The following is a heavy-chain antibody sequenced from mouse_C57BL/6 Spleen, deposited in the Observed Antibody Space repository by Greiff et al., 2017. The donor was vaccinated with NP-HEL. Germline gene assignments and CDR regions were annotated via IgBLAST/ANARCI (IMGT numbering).Heavy chain of an antibody. V-gene: IGHV1-18*01. CDR2: INPNNGGT. D-gene: IGHD1-1*01. CDR3: ARSNYYGNRWFAY. Sequence: EVQLQQSGPELVKPGASVKIPCKASGYTFTDYNMDWVKQSHGKSLEWIGDINPNNGGTIYNQKFKGKATLTVDKSSSTAYMGLRSLTSEDTAVYYCARSNYYGNRWFAYWGQGTLGTVSA. J-gene: IGHJ3*01. CDR1: GYTFTDYN.